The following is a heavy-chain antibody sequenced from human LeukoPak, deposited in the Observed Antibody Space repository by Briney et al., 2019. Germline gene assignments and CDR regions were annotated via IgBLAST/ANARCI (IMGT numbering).Heavy chain of an antibody. V-gene: IGHV3-48*03. CDR1: GFTFSSYE. CDR2: ISSSGSTI. CDR3: ARFGYGYMDV. J-gene: IGHJ6*03. Sequence: GGSLRLSCVASGFTFSSYEMNWVRQAPGKGLEWVSYISSSGSTIFYADSVKGRFTISRDNAKNSLYLQMNSLRAEDTAVYYCARFGYGYMDVWGKGTTVTISS. D-gene: IGHD3-16*01.